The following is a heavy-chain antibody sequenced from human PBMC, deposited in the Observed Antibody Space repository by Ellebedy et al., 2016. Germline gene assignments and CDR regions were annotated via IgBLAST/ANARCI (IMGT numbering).Heavy chain of an antibody. J-gene: IGHJ5*02. Sequence: ASVKVSCKASGYTFTGYSVHWVRQAPGQRLEWMGYINAGNGNAIYSQRFQSTVIFTRDTFATTVYMELSSLRSEDTAVYYCARDYGDYGYSGLYWFDPWGQGTLVTVSS. CDR1: GYTFTGYS. CDR3: ARDYGDYGYSGLYWFDP. D-gene: IGHD4-17*01. CDR2: INAGNGNA. V-gene: IGHV1-3*01.